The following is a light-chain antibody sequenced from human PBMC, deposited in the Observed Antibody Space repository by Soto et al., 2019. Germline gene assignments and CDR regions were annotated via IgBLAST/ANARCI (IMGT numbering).Light chain of an antibody. Sequence: QSFLTQPRSVSGSPGQSVTISCTGTSSDIGTYNHVAWYQQHPGKAPKLMIFAVSKRPSGVPDRFSGSKSGNTASLTISGLQAEDEADYYCSSYAGNYIYVFATGTKVTVL. CDR1: SSDIGTYNH. CDR2: AVS. J-gene: IGLJ1*01. CDR3: SSYAGNYIYV. V-gene: IGLV2-11*01.